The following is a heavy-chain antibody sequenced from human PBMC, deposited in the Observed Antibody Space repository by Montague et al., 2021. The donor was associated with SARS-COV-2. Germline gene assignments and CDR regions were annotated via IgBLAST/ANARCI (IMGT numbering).Heavy chain of an antibody. CDR1: GGSISSSSYY. Sequence: SETLSLTCAVSGGSISSSSYYWGWIRQPPGKGLEWIGSIHYSGRTYYNPSLKSRVSISVDTSKNQFSLKLSSVTAADTAVYYCARSWDTVYYYYGMDDWGQGTTVTVSS. CDR3: ARSWDTVYYYYGMDD. V-gene: IGHV4-39*01. CDR2: IHYSGRT. J-gene: IGHJ6*02. D-gene: IGHD1-26*01.